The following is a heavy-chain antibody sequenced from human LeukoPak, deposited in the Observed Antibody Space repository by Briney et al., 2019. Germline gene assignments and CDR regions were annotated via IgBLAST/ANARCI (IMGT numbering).Heavy chain of an antibody. Sequence: GGSLRLSCAASGFTFSSYGMHWVRRAPGRGLEWGAIMLNDGSNKHYADPVKGRFTISRDNSKNTLYLQMTSLRAEDTAVYYCATDGGGFCRGVSCYPRDWGQGTMVTVSS. V-gene: IGHV3-30*03. D-gene: IGHD2-15*01. CDR3: ATDGGGFCRGVSCYPRD. J-gene: IGHJ4*02. CDR2: MLNDGSNK. CDR1: GFTFSSYG.